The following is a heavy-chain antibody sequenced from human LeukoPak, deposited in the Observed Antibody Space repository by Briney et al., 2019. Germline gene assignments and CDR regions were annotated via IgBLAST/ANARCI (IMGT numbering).Heavy chain of an antibody. CDR3: ARDPNGDYVGAFDM. Sequence: GGSLRLSCAASGFTFSSYGMHWVRQAPGKGLEGVAVIWYDGSNKYYADSVKGRFTISRDNSKYTLFLQMDSLRAEDTAVYYCARDPNGDYVGAFDMWGPGTMVTVSS. CDR2: IWYDGSNK. J-gene: IGHJ3*02. V-gene: IGHV3-33*01. CDR1: GFTFSSYG. D-gene: IGHD4-17*01.